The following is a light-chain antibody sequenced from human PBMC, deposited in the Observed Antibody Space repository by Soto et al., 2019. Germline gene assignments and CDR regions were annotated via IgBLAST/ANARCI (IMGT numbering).Light chain of an antibody. CDR1: QEIGGY. Sequence: DIQMTHSPSSLSASVGDRVTITCRASQEIGGYLNWYQQKPGKAPKLLIYDASNLETGVPSRFSGSGSGTDFTFTISSLQPEDIATYYCQQYDNLPLTFGGGTKVDIK. V-gene: IGKV1-33*01. CDR3: QQYDNLPLT. J-gene: IGKJ4*01. CDR2: DAS.